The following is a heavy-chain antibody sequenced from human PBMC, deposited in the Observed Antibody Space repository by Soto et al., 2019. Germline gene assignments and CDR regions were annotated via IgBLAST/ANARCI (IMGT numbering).Heavy chain of an antibody. CDR2: IKSKTDGGTT. J-gene: IGHJ3*02. CDR3: TTDFPCIQLCTDAFDI. D-gene: IGHD5-18*01. CDR1: GFTFSNAW. Sequence: EVQLVESGGGLVKPGGSLRLSCADSGFTFSNAWMSCVRQAPGKGLEWVGRIKSKTDGGTTDYAAPVKGRFTISRDDSKNTLYLQMNSLKTEDTAVYYCTTDFPCIQLCTDAFDIWGQGTMVTVSS. V-gene: IGHV3-15*01.